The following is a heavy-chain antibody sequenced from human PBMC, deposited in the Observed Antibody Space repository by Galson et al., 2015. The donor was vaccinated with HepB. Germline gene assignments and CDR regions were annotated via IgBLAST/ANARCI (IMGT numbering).Heavy chain of an antibody. CDR1: GFTFSSYA. Sequence: SLRLSCAASGFTFSSYAMHWVRQAPGKGLEWVAVISYDGSNKYYADSVKGRFTISRDNSKNTLYLQMNSLRAEDTAVYYCARENYYDPAFDYWGQGTLVTVSS. J-gene: IGHJ4*02. D-gene: IGHD3-22*01. V-gene: IGHV3-30-3*01. CDR3: ARENYYDPAFDY. CDR2: ISYDGSNK.